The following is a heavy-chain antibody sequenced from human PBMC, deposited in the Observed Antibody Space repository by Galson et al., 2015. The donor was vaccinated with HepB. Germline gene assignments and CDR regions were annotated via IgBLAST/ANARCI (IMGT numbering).Heavy chain of an antibody. V-gene: IGHV3-23*01. J-gene: IGHJ4*02. CDR2: ISGSSSDT. CDR1: GFTFSSYD. CDR3: ARVPGYCTGTSCSGDY. Sequence: SLRLSCAASGFTFSSYDMSWVRQAPGKGLEWVSGISGSSSDTYHADSVKGRFTISRDNSMNTLYLQMNTLRAEDTALYYCARVPGYCTGTSCSGDYWGQGILVSVSS. D-gene: IGHD2-8*02.